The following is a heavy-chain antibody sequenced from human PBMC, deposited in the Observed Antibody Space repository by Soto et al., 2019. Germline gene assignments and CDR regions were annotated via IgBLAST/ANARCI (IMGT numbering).Heavy chain of an antibody. J-gene: IGHJ4*02. CDR3: ARDPGGTNGTTLDFDY. CDR1: GFTFSSYE. V-gene: IGHV3-48*03. CDR2: ISSSGSTI. D-gene: IGHD1-1*01. Sequence: GGSLRLSCAASGFTFSSYEMNWVRQAPGKGLEWVSYISSSGSTIYYADSVKGRFTISRDNAKNSLYLQMNSLRAEDTAVYYCARDPGGTNGTTLDFDYWGQGTLVTVSS.